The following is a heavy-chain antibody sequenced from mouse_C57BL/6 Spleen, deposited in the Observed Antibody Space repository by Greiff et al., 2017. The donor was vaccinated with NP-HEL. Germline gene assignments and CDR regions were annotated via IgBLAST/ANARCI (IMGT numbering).Heavy chain of an antibody. CDR2: ISYDGSN. CDR3: ARDTPHYYGSPWYFDV. V-gene: IGHV3-6*01. J-gene: IGHJ1*03. Sequence: EVKLMESGPGLVKPSQSLSLTCSVTGYSITSGYYWNWIRQFPGNKLEWMGYISYDGSNNYNPSLKNRISITRDTSKNRFFLKLNSVTTEDTATYYCARDTPHYYGSPWYFDVWGTGTTVTVSS. D-gene: IGHD1-1*01. CDR1: GYSITSGYY.